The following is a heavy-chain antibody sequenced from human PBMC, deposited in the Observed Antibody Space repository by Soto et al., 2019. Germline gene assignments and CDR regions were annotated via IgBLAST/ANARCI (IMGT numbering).Heavy chain of an antibody. CDR3: VREGKMATTPFDY. J-gene: IGHJ4*02. Sequence: PGGSLRLSCAASGFTFSYYWMHWVRQAPGKGLVWVSRISGDGTITTYADSVKGRFSISRDNAKNTLYLQLNSLRVDDTAVYYCVREGKMATTPFDYWGQGTLVTVSS. CDR1: GFTFSYYW. CDR2: ISGDGTIT. V-gene: IGHV3-74*03. D-gene: IGHD5-12*01.